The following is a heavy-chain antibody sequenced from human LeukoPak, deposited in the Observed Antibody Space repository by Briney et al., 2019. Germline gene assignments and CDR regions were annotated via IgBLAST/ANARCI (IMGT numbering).Heavy chain of an antibody. CDR3: ARGRRVTDY. J-gene: IGHJ4*02. V-gene: IGHV4-4*09. Sequence: PSETLSLTCTVSGGSISSYYWSWIRQPPGKGLEWIGYIYTSGSTNYNPSLKSRVTMSVDTSKSQVSLNLSSVTAADTAVYYCARGRRVTDYWGQGTLVTVSS. CDR2: IYTSGST. D-gene: IGHD5-18*01. CDR1: GGSISSYY.